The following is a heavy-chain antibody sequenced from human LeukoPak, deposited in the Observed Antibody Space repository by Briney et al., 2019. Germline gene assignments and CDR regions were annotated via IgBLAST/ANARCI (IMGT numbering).Heavy chain of an antibody. CDR2: IKQDGSDK. D-gene: IGHD3-10*01. CDR3: AKVAHYYYGSESYYFFEH. V-gene: IGHV3-7*01. J-gene: IGHJ4*02. Sequence: GGSLRLSCAASGFTFSNNWMSWVRQAPGKGLEWVANIKQDGSDKYYVDSVKGRFTISRDNAKNSLYLQMNSLRVEDTATYYCAKVAHYYYGSESYYFFEHWGQGTPVTASS. CDR1: GFTFSNNW.